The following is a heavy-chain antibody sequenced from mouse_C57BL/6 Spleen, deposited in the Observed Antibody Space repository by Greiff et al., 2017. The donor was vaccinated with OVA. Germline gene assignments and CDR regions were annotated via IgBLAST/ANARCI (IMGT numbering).Heavy chain of an antibody. Sequence: VKLEESGPGLVAPSQSLSITCTVSGFSLTSYGVHWVRQPPGKGLEWLVVIWSDGSTTYNSALKSRLSISKDNSKSQVFLKMNSLQTDDTAMYYCARHYYGSSYEGYWYFDVWGTGTTVTVSS. CDR3: ARHYYGSSYEGYWYFDV. J-gene: IGHJ1*03. CDR1: GFSLTSYG. CDR2: IWSDGST. V-gene: IGHV2-6-1*01. D-gene: IGHD1-1*01.